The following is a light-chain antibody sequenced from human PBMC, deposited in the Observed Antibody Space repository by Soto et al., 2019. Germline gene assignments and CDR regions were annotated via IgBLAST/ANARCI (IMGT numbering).Light chain of an antibody. Sequence: IQLTQSRSSLSASVGDRVTITFRASQGISSYLAWYQQKPGKAPKLLIYAASTLQSGVPSRFSGSGSGTDFTLTISSLQPEDVATYYCPKYNSAPRTFGQGTKVDI. CDR1: QGISSY. J-gene: IGKJ1*01. V-gene: IGKV1-9*01. CDR2: AAS. CDR3: PKYNSAPRT.